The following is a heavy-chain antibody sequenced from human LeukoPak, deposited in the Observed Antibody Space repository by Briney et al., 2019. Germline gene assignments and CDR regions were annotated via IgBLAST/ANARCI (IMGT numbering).Heavy chain of an antibody. CDR3: ARDGYYYYGSGLVDY. V-gene: IGHV1-46*01. CDR1: GYTFTSYY. CDR2: INPSGGST. D-gene: IGHD3-10*01. J-gene: IGHJ4*02. Sequence: ASVKVSCKASGYTFTSYYMHWVRQAPGQGLEWMEIINPSGGSTSYAQKFQGRVTMTRDTSTSTVYMELSSLRSEDTAVYYCARDGYYYYGSGLVDYWGQGTLVTVSS.